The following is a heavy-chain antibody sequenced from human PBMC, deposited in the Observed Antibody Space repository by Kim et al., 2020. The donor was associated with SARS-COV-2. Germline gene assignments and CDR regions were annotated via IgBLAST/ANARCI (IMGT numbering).Heavy chain of an antibody. CDR3: ARDRDYDSNGPTYFDY. J-gene: IGHJ4*02. CDR1: GFTFSSYA. Sequence: GGSLRLSCVASGFTFSSYAMHWVRQAPGKGLEWVAVISYGSNKYYADSVKGRFTISRDNFKNTLRLQMNSLRGEDTAVYYCARDRDYDSNGPTYFDYWGQGTLVTVSS. CDR2: ISYGSNK. V-gene: IGHV3-30*04. D-gene: IGHD3-22*01.